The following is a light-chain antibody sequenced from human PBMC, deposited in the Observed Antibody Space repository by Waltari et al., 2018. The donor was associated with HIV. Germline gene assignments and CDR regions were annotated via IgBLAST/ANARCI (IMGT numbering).Light chain of an antibody. CDR1: SSNIGKNF. V-gene: IGLV1-51*01. CDR3: ATWDSSLNGVG. CDR2: DNN. J-gene: IGLJ3*02. Sequence: QSVLTQRPSVSAAPGPKVTISCSGSSSNIGKNFVSWYKQHPATAPKPLIYDNNKRPSGLPDRYSGTEPGRSASLASTGRPTGGEAGYYSATWDSSLNGVGFGDETK.